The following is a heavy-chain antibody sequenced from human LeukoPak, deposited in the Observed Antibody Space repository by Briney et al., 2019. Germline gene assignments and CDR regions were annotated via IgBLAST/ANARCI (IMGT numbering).Heavy chain of an antibody. CDR3: ARMGSSWYKGYYYYMDV. D-gene: IGHD6-13*01. V-gene: IGHV4-39*02. CDR2: VHHNGSP. J-gene: IGHJ6*03. CDR1: GGSISSVSYY. Sequence: SETLSLTCTVSGGSISSVSYYWGWIRQSPGKGLEWIGSVHHNGSPYYNPSLKSRVTISVDTSKNHFSLTLRSVTAADTAVYYCARMGSSWYKGYYYYMDVWGKGTTVTVSS.